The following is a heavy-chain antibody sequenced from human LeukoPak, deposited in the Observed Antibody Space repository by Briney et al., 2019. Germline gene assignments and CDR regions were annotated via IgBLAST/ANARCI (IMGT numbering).Heavy chain of an antibody. CDR3: ASPEAPSRPL. V-gene: IGHV6-1*01. CDR2: TYYRYKWYN. J-gene: IGHJ4*02. Sequence: SQTLSLTCALSGDSVSSNSAAWNWIRHSPSRGLEWRGRTYYRYKWYNDYAVSVRSRITINPDTSKNQFSLQLNSVTPEATAVYYCASPEAPSRPLWGQGTLVTVSS. D-gene: IGHD2-2*01. CDR1: GDSVSSNSAA.